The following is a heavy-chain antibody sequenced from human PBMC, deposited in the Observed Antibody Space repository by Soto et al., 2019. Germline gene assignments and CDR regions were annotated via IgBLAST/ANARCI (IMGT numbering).Heavy chain of an antibody. Sequence: QVQLVQSGAEVKKPGSSVKVSCKASGGTFSTSSINWVRQAPGQRPEWMGNILPIFGTADYAQKFQNRVTITADKSTNNAYMELRSLFSEDTAVYDCARGHESGGNSAAFDSWGQGTVVTVSS. CDR3: ARGHESGGNSAAFDS. CDR1: GGTFSTSS. CDR2: ILPIFGTA. D-gene: IGHD1-1*01. J-gene: IGHJ3*02. V-gene: IGHV1-69*14.